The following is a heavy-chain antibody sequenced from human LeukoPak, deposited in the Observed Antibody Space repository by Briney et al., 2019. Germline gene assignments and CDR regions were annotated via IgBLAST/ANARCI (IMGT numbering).Heavy chain of an antibody. J-gene: IGHJ6*03. Sequence: SSETLSLTCTVSGGSISSYYWSWIRQPPGKGLEWIGYIYTSGSTNYNPSLKSRVTISVDTSKNQFSLKLSSVTAADTAVYYCARALGTHVVVPAAIDYYYMDVWGKGTTVTVSS. CDR3: ARALGTHVVVPAAIDYYYMDV. D-gene: IGHD2-2*02. CDR1: GGSISSYY. CDR2: IYTSGST. V-gene: IGHV4-4*09.